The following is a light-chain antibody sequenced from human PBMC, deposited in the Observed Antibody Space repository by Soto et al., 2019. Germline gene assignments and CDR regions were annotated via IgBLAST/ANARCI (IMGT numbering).Light chain of an antibody. J-gene: IGLJ3*02. CDR1: SSNLGAGHD. Sequence: QSVLTQPPSVSGAPGQRVTISCTGSSSNLGAGHDVHWYQQLPGTAPNLLIYGNNNRPSGVPDRFSGSKSGTSASLAITGLQAEDEADYYCATWDDSLSGWVFGGGTKLTVL. CDR2: GNN. V-gene: IGLV1-40*01. CDR3: ATWDDSLSGWV.